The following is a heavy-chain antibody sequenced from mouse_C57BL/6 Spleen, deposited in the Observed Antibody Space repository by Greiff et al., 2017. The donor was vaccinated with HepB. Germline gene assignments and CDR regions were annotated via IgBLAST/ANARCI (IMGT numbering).Heavy chain of an antibody. J-gene: IGHJ2*01. D-gene: IGHD1-1*01. Sequence: QVQLQQSGPELVKPGASVKISCKASGYAFSSSWMNWVKQRPGKGLEWIGRIYPGDGDTNYNGKFKGKATLTADKSSSTAYMQLSSLTSEDSAVYCCAREGNYYGSSYPYFDYWGQGTTLTVSS. CDR2: IYPGDGDT. CDR3: AREGNYYGSSYPYFDY. CDR1: GYAFSSSW. V-gene: IGHV1-82*01.